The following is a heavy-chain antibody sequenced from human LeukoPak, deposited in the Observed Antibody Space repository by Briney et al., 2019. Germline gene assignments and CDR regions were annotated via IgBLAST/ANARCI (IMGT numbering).Heavy chain of an antibody. Sequence: SETLSLTCTVSGGSISSYYWNWIRQPPGKGLEWIGYIYYSGSTNYNPSLKSRVTISVDTSKNQFSLKLSSVTAADTAVYYSARVRYSSGWYDGLDYWGQGTLVTVSS. CDR2: IYYSGST. CDR3: ARVRYSSGWYDGLDY. J-gene: IGHJ4*02. V-gene: IGHV4-59*01. D-gene: IGHD6-19*01. CDR1: GGSISSYY.